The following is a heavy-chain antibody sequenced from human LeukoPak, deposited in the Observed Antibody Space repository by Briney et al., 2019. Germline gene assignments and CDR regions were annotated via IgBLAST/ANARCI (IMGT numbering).Heavy chain of an antibody. Sequence: SETLSLTCTVSGGSISSYYWSWIRQPPGKGLEWIGSIYYSGSTYYNPSLKSRVTISVDTSKNQFSLKLSSVTAADTAVYYCAIFTVEDGYDSSGYYLGYWGQGTLVTVSS. CDR3: AIFTVEDGYDSSGYYLGY. D-gene: IGHD3-22*01. V-gene: IGHV4-59*05. J-gene: IGHJ4*02. CDR1: GGSISSYY. CDR2: IYYSGST.